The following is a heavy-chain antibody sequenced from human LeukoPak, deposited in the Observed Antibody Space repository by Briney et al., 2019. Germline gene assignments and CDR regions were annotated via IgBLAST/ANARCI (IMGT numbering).Heavy chain of an antibody. D-gene: IGHD3-10*01. Sequence: GGSLRLSCAASGFTFSSYSMNWVRQAPGKGLEWVSAISGSGGSTYYADSVKGRFTISRDNSKNTLYLQMNSLRAEDTAVYYCAKDPKGTVRGVIISSPGDSETDYWGQGTLVTVSS. CDR2: ISGSGGST. CDR3: AKDPKGTVRGVIISSPGDSETDY. J-gene: IGHJ4*02. V-gene: IGHV3-23*01. CDR1: GFTFSSYS.